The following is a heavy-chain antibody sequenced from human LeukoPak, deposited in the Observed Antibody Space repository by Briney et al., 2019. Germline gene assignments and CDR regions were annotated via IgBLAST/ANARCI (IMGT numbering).Heavy chain of an antibody. J-gene: IGHJ4*02. V-gene: IGHV3-23*01. D-gene: IGHD3-10*01. CDR3: AKDRPYYYGSGSIFDY. Sequence: GGTLRLSCAASGFTFSSYGMSWVRQAPGKGLEWVSAISGSGVNTYYADSVKGRFTISRDNSKNTLYLQMNSLRAEDTAVYYCAKDRPYYYGSGSIFDYWGQGTPVTVSS. CDR1: GFTFSSYG. CDR2: ISGSGVNT.